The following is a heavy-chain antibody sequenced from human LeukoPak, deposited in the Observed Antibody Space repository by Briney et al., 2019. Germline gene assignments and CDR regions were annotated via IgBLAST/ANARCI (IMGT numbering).Heavy chain of an antibody. V-gene: IGHV3-49*03. CDR1: GFTFGDYA. D-gene: IGHD3-9*01. J-gene: IGHJ3*02. Sequence: GGSLRLSCTASGFTFGDYAMSWFRQAPGKGLEWVGFIRSKAYGGTTEYAASVKGRFTISRDDSKNTLYLQMNSLKTEDTAVYYCTTGQRYFDPGAFDIWGQGTMVTVSS. CDR3: TTGQRYFDPGAFDI. CDR2: IRSKAYGGTT.